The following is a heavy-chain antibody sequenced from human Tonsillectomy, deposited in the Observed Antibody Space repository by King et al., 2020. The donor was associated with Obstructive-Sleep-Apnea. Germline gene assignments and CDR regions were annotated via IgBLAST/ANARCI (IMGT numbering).Heavy chain of an antibody. CDR3: ARLRAGQGSNAFDY. CDR2: INHIGST. J-gene: IGHJ4*02. D-gene: IGHD1-26*01. CDR1: GESFSGCY. V-gene: IGHV4-34*01. Sequence: VQLQQWGPGLLKPSETLSLTCAVYGESFSGCYWTWIRQPPGKGLEWIGEINHIGSTIYSPSLKRRVTISVDTSKNQFSLNLSSVTAADTAVYYCARLRAGQGSNAFDYWGQGTLVTVSS.